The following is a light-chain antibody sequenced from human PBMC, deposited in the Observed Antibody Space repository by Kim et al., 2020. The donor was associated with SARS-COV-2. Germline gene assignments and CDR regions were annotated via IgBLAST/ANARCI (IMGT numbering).Light chain of an antibody. CDR1: QNVNIY. Sequence: EIVLTQSPATLSLSPGNRATLSCRASQNVNIYLAWYQQKPGQAPRLLIYGASNRATGIPARFSDSGSGTDFALTISSLEAEDSAVYYCQQRITGPWTFGQGTKVDIK. V-gene: IGKV3-11*01. CDR3: QQRITGPWT. J-gene: IGKJ1*01. CDR2: GAS.